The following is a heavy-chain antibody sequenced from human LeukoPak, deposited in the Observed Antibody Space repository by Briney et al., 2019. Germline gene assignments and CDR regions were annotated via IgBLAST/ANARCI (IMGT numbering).Heavy chain of an antibody. D-gene: IGHD2-2*02. CDR3: ARRGYCSGTSCYIFDY. CDR1: GGSISTYY. J-gene: IGHJ4*02. V-gene: IGHV4-59*08. Sequence: PSETLSLTCTVSGGSISTYYWSWIRQPPGKGLEWIGHIYYSGSTNYNPSLNIRVTISVDTSKNQFSLKLSSVTAADTAVYYCARRGYCSGTSCYIFDYWGQGILVTVSS. CDR2: IYYSGST.